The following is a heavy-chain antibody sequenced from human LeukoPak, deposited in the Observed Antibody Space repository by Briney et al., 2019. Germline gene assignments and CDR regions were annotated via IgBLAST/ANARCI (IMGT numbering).Heavy chain of an antibody. J-gene: IGHJ6*03. CDR1: GFTFSSYE. Sequence: GGSLILSCAASGFTFSSYEMNWVRQAPGKGLEWVSYISRSGTTIYYADSVKGRFTISRDNAKNSLYLQMNSLRAEDTAVYYCATVRWQQSYYMDVWGKGTTVTVSS. D-gene: IGHD6-13*01. V-gene: IGHV3-48*03. CDR2: ISRSGTTI. CDR3: ATVRWQQSYYMDV.